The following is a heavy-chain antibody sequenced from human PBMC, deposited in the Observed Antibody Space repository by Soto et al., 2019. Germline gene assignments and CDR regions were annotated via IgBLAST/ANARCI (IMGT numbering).Heavy chain of an antibody. D-gene: IGHD4-17*01. J-gene: IGHJ4*02. CDR1: GDTFSSYT. CDR3: AEGQMTTVTTLDY. CDR2: IIPILGIA. Sequence: QVQLVQSGAEVKKPGSSVKVSCKASGDTFSSYTISWVRQAPGQGLEWMGRIIPILGIANYAQKFQGRVTITADKSTSTAYMELSSLRSEDTAVYYCAEGQMTTVTTLDYWGQGTLVTVSS. V-gene: IGHV1-69*02.